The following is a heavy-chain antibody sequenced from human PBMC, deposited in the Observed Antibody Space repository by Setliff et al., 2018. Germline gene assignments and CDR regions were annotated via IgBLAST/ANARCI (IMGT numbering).Heavy chain of an antibody. CDR2: IKSAADGGPT. D-gene: IGHD1-1*01. V-gene: IGHV3-15*01. J-gene: IGHJ6*03. Sequence: GGSLRLSCAASGFTFNTYTMGWIRQAPGKGLEWVGRIKSAADGGPTDYAAPVKGRFTISRDDSKNTLYLQMNNLKTEDTATYYCTSAKLERRTGHHYYMDVWGKGTTVTVSS. CDR1: GFTFNTYT. CDR3: TSAKLERRTGHHYYMDV.